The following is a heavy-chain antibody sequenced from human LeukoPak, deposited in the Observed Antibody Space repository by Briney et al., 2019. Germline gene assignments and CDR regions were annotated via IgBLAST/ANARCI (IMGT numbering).Heavy chain of an antibody. CDR1: GYTFTSYY. J-gene: IGHJ4*02. Sequence: ASVKVSCKTSGYTFTSYYIHWVRQAPGQGLEWMGIINPSGSSTSYAQKFQGRVTMTRDMSTSTVYMELSSLRSEDTAVYHCARISTYDFWSAKSAAGFDYWGQGTLVTVSS. V-gene: IGHV1-46*01. CDR3: ARISTYDFWSAKSAAGFDY. D-gene: IGHD3-3*01. CDR2: INPSGSST.